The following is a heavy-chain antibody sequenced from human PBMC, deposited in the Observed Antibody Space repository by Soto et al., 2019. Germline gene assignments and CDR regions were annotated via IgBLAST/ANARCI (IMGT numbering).Heavy chain of an antibody. J-gene: IGHJ6*02. CDR2: IYSGGST. CDR3: ARGRYGSGSSPHYYGMDV. V-gene: IGHV3-53*01. CDR1: GFTVSGNY. D-gene: IGHD3-10*01. Sequence: VGSLRLSCAASGFTVSGNYMSWVRQAPGKGLEWVSVIYSGGSTYYADSVKGRFTISRDNSKNTLYLQMNSPRAEDTAVYYCARGRYGSGSSPHYYGMDVCGQGTTVTVSS.